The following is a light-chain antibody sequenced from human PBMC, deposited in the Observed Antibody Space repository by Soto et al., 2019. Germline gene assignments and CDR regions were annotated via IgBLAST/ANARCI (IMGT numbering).Light chain of an antibody. Sequence: QSVLSRPASVSGSPGQSITISCTGTSSDIGHYDYVSWYQQHPGKAPKLMIYHVTYRPSGVSNRYSGSKSGNSASLTISGLQADDEADYYCCSLTTSHTYVFGSGTKVTVL. CDR2: HVT. CDR1: SSDIGHYDY. CDR3: CSLTTSHTYV. J-gene: IGLJ1*01. V-gene: IGLV2-14*03.